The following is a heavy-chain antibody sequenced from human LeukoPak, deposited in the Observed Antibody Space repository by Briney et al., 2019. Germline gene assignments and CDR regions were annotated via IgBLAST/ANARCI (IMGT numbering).Heavy chain of an antibody. D-gene: IGHD7-27*01. J-gene: IGHJ4*02. CDR1: GFTFSSQS. CDR3: ARSWGKLDF. CDR2: ISGSSGTI. V-gene: IGHV3-48*02. Sequence: GGSLRLSCAASGFTFSSQSMNWVRRAPGKGLEWISHISGSSGTIQYADSVKGRFTVSRDNAKNSLYLQMNSLRDEDTAVYYCARSWGKLDFWGQGTLVTVSS.